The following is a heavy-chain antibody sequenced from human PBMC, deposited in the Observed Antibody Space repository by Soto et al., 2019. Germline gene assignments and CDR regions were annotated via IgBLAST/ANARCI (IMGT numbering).Heavy chain of an antibody. CDR2: INPSGGST. J-gene: IGHJ4*02. CDR1: GYTFTSYY. D-gene: IGHD1-7*01. CDR3: ARAPQNYVGSYYFDY. V-gene: IGHV1-46*01. Sequence: GASVKVSCKASGYTFTSYYMHWVRQAPGQGLEWMGIINPSGGSTSYAQKFQGRVTMTRDTSTSTVYMELSSLRSEDTAVYYCARAPQNYVGSYYFDYWGQGTLVTVSS.